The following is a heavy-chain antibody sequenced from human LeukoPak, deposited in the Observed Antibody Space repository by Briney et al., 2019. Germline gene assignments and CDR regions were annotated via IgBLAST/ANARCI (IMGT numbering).Heavy chain of an antibody. CDR3: ARGAGVPAAIGGNWFDP. J-gene: IGHJ5*02. CDR2: IYYSGST. CDR1: GGSISSYY. V-gene: IGHV4-59*01. D-gene: IGHD2-2*02. Sequence: SETLSLTCTVSGGSISSYYWNWIRQPPGKELEWIGYIYYSGSTNYNPSLKTRVTISLDTSKNQCSLKLTSVTAADTAVYYCARGAGVPAAIGGNWFDPWGQGTLVTVSS.